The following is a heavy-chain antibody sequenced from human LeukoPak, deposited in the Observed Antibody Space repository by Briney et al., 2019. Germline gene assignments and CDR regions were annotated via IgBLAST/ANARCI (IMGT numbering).Heavy chain of an antibody. Sequence: ASVKVSCKASGYIFTSYAMNWVRQAPGQGLEWMGWINTNTGNPTYAQGFTGRFVFSLDTSVSTAYLQISSLKAEDTAVYYCARTQAAAGDYYYYYGMDVWGQGTTVTVSS. D-gene: IGHD6-13*01. CDR3: ARTQAAAGDYYYYYGMDV. CDR2: INTNTGNP. V-gene: IGHV7-4-1*02. CDR1: GYIFTSYA. J-gene: IGHJ6*02.